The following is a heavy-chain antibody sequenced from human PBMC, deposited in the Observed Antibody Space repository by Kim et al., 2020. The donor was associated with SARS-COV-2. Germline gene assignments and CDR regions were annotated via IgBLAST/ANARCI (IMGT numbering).Heavy chain of an antibody. J-gene: IGHJ6*02. V-gene: IGHV1-69*13. CDR1: GGTFSSYA. CDR3: ARDGDSSSWNYYYYYGMDV. Sequence: SVKVSCKASGGTFSSYAISWVRQAPGQGLEWMGGIIPIFGTANYAQKFQGRVTITADESTSTAYMELSSLRSEDTAVYYCARDGDSSSWNYYYYYGMDVWGQGTTVTVSS. D-gene: IGHD6-13*01. CDR2: IIPIFGTA.